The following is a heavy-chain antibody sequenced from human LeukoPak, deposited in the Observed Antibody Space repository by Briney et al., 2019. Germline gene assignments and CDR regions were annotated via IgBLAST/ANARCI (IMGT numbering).Heavy chain of an antibody. Sequence: SETLSLTCTVSGYSISSGYYWGWIRQPPGKGLPSIGRIYRSGSTYYNPSLKSRVTISLDTSKNQFSLKLSSVTAADTAVYYCARLWCGTACYYYYYYYMDVWGKGTTVTVSS. CDR1: GYSISSGYY. V-gene: IGHV4-38-2*02. CDR2: IYRSGST. D-gene: IGHD2-2*01. J-gene: IGHJ6*03. CDR3: ARLWCGTACYYYYYYYMDV.